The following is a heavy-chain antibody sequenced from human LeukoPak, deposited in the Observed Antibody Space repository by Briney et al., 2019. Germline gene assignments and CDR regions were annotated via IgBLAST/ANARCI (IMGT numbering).Heavy chain of an antibody. D-gene: IGHD5-18*01. Sequence: PGGSLRLSCAASGFAFSTYAMSWVRQAPGKGLEWVSTISGSGGSTYYADSVKGRFAISGDNSKNTLYLQMNSLRAEDTAVYYCVKDGRRGFSFGPAAYWGQGTLVTVSS. CDR1: GFAFSTYA. V-gene: IGHV3-23*01. J-gene: IGHJ4*02. CDR2: ISGSGGST. CDR3: VKDGRRGFSFGPAAY.